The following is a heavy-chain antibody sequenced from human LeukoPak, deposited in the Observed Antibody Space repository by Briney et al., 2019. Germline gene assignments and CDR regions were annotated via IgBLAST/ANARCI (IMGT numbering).Heavy chain of an antibody. CDR3: AREILGGFNPGAY. V-gene: IGHV4-4*02. J-gene: IGHJ4*02. Sequence: SETLSLTCTVSPDSTTSNFWSWVRQPPGKGLEWIGEIHRSGSPNYNPSLQSRVTISIDRPRNQIALELSSVTAADTAVYYCAREILGGFNPGAYWGQGTLVTVSS. CDR2: IHRSGSP. D-gene: IGHD1-14*01. CDR1: PDSTTSNF.